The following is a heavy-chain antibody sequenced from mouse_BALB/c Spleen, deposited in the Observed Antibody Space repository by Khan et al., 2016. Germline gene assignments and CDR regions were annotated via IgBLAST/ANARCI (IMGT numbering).Heavy chain of an antibody. CDR1: GFTLNTYA. J-gene: IGHJ1*01. D-gene: IGHD2-3*01. Sequence: EVQLVESGGGLVQPKGSLKLSCAASGFTLNTYAMNWVRQAPGKGLEWVARIRSKSNNYATYYADSVKDRFTISRDDSQSTLYLHMNNLKTEYTDMYYCVRQRLLTPYWSFDVWGAGTTVTVSS. V-gene: IGHV10-1*01. CDR3: VRQRLLTPYWSFDV. CDR2: IRSKSNNYAT.